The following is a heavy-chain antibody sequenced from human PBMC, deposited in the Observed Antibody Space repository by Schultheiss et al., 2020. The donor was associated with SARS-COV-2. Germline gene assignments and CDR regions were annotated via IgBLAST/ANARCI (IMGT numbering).Heavy chain of an antibody. V-gene: IGHV3-30*03. CDR1: GFTFSSYG. CDR2: ISYDGSNK. Sequence: GGSLRLSCAASGFTFSSYGMHWVRQAPGKGLEWVAVISYDGSNKYYADSVKGRFTISRENAKNSLYLQMNSLRAEDTAVYYCARARSDIVLMVYRYGMDVWGQGTTVTVSS. J-gene: IGHJ6*02. D-gene: IGHD2-8*01. CDR3: ARARSDIVLMVYRYGMDV.